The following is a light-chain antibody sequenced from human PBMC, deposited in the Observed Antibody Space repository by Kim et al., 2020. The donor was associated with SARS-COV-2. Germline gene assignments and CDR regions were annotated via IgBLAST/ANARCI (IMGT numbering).Light chain of an antibody. Sequence: QPVLTQSPSASASPGASVKLTCTLSSGHSSYAIAWHQQQPEKGPRYLMKLNSDDSHSKGDGIPDRFSGSSSGAERYLTISSLQSEDEADYYCQTWGTGIGVFGGGTQLTVL. CDR1: SGHSSYA. V-gene: IGLV4-69*01. J-gene: IGLJ3*02. CDR2: LNSDDSH. CDR3: QTWGTGIGV.